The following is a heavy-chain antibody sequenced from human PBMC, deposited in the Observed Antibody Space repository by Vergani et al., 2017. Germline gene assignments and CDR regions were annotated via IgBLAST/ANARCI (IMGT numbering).Heavy chain of an antibody. J-gene: IGHJ4*02. CDR1: GFTFSSYA. Sequence: QVQLVESGGGVVQPGRSLRLSCAASGFTFSSYAMHWVRQAPGKGLEWVAVISYDGSNKYYADSVKGRFTISRDKSKNTLYLQMNSLRAEDTSVYYCARDRVSSSWYYLPDYWGQGTLVTVSS. D-gene: IGHD6-13*01. CDR3: ARDRVSSSWYYLPDY. CDR2: ISYDGSNK. V-gene: IGHV3-30*01.